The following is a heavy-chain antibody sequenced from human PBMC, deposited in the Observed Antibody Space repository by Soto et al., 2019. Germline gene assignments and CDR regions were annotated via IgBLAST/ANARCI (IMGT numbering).Heavy chain of an antibody. CDR2: ISYDGSNK. V-gene: IGHV3-30*03. CDR1: GFTVSSYG. CDR3: ATATTFDP. Sequence: GGALRLSCAASGFTVSSYGMHWVRQAPGKGLEWVAVISYDGSNKYYADSVRGRFTISRDNSNNTRYLQMNSLRTEDTAVYHCATATTFDPWGQGTLLTVSS. J-gene: IGHJ5*02.